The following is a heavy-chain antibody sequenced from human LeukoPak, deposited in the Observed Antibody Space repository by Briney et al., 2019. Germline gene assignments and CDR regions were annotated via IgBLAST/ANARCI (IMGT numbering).Heavy chain of an antibody. Sequence: PSETLSLTCTVSGGSISSSSYYWGWIRQPPGKGLEWIGSIYYSGSTYYNPSLKSRVTISVDTSKNQFPLKLSSVTAADTAVYYCARGGGELLYFDYWGQGTLVTVSS. CDR3: ARGGGELLYFDY. CDR1: GGSISSSSYY. D-gene: IGHD1-26*01. CDR2: IYYSGST. J-gene: IGHJ4*02. V-gene: IGHV4-39*06.